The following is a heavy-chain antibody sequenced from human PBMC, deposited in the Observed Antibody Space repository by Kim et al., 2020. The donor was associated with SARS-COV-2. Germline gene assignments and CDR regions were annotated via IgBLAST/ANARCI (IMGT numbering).Heavy chain of an antibody. J-gene: IGHJ4*02. CDR1: GGSVSSGSYY. V-gene: IGHV4-61*01. CDR2: IYYSGST. Sequence: SETLSLTCTVSGGSVSSGSYYWSWIRQPPGKGLEWIGYIYYSGSTNYNPSLKSRVTISVDTSKNQFSLKLSSVTAADTAVYYCARVGYGDYEYYFDYWGQGALVTVSS. D-gene: IGHD4-17*01. CDR3: ARVGYGDYEYYFDY.